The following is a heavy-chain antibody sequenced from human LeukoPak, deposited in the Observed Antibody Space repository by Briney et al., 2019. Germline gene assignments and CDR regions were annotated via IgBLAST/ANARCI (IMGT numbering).Heavy chain of an antibody. V-gene: IGHV5-51*01. CDR3: ARQILWFGESPNYFDY. CDR2: IYPGDSDT. CDR1: GYSFTSYW. D-gene: IGHD3-10*01. Sequence: GESLKISCKGSGYSFTSYWIGWVRQMPGKGLEWMGIIYPGDSDTRYSPSFQGQVTISADKSISTAYLQWSSLKASDTAMYYCARQILWFGESPNYFDYWGQGTLVTVSS. J-gene: IGHJ4*02.